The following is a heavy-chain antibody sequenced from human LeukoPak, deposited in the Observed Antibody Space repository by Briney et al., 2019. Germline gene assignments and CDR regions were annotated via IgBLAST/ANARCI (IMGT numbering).Heavy chain of an antibody. CDR3: AKDRAVVTKISPPGY. CDR2: ISYDGSNK. J-gene: IGHJ4*02. CDR1: GFTFSSYG. Sequence: GGSLRLSCAASGFTFSSYGMHWVRQAPGKGLEWVAVISYDGSNKYYADSVKGRFTISRDNSKNTPYLQMNSLRAEDTAVYYCAKDRAVVTKISPPGYWGQGTLVTVSS. D-gene: IGHD3-22*01. V-gene: IGHV3-30*18.